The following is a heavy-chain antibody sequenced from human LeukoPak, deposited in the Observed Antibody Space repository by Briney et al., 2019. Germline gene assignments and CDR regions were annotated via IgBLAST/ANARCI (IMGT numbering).Heavy chain of an antibody. Sequence: PGGSLRLSCSASGFTFSTYPMFWVRQAPGKGLEYFSAISNNGGSEYYADSVKGRFTISRDNSKNTLYLQMSSLRPEGTAVYYCVRSDCVWGRPLYFDYWGQGTLVTVSS. V-gene: IGHV3-64*03. CDR3: VRSDCVWGRPLYFDY. CDR2: ISNNGGSE. CDR1: GFTFSTYP. J-gene: IGHJ4*02. D-gene: IGHD3-16*01.